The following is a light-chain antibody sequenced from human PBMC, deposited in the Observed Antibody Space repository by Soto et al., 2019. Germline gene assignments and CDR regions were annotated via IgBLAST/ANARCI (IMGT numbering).Light chain of an antibody. CDR1: QSVSSSY. CDR2: GAS. Sequence: EIVFAQSPGTPSLSPGERATLSCRASQSVSSSYLAWYQQKPGQAPRLLIYGASTRATGIPARFSGSGSGTEFTLTISSLQSEDFAVYYCQQYNNWPQTFGQGTKVDIK. V-gene: IGKV3-15*01. J-gene: IGKJ1*01. CDR3: QQYNNWPQT.